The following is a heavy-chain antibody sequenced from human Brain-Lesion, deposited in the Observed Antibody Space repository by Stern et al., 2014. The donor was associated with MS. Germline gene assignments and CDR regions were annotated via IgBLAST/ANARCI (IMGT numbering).Heavy chain of an antibody. CDR1: GGSISSSTFY. CDR3: ARHDSVPRPSQLYSARDRGPGYFDY. J-gene: IGHJ4*02. Sequence: VQLVESGPGLVKPSETLSLTCTVSGGSISSSTFYWAWIRPPPGKGLEGIGNIYYSGFTYYNPSLKGRVTISVDISKNQFSLKLSSVTAADTAIYYCARHDSVPRPSQLYSARDRGPGYFDYWGQGTLVTVSS. V-gene: IGHV4-39*01. CDR2: IYYSGFT. D-gene: IGHD1-26*01.